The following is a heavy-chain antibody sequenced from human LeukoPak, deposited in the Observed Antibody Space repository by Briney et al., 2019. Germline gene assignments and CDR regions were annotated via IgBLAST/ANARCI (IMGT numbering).Heavy chain of an antibody. J-gene: IGHJ4*02. CDR3: GRLAHNAWYAIDF. CDR2: ILPDGSQK. V-gene: IGHV3-7*01. D-gene: IGHD6-13*01. Sequence: GGSLRLSCVASDFTFSFYWMTWVRQAPGKGLEWLANILPDGSQKYYVDSVKGRFTISRDNPKNSLYLQINNLKAEDTAVYYCGRLAHNAWYAIDFWGQGALVTVSS. CDR1: DFTFSFYW.